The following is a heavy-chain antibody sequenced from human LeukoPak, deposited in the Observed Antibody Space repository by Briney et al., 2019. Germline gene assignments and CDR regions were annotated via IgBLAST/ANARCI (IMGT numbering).Heavy chain of an antibody. CDR1: GLTFSSYG. Sequence: GRSLRLSCAASGLTFSSYGMHWVRQAPGKGLEWVAVISYDGSNKYYADSVRGRFTISRDNSKNTLYLQMNSLRAEDTAVYYCAKVGPERYWGQGTLVTVSS. V-gene: IGHV3-30*18. CDR3: AKVGPERY. J-gene: IGHJ4*02. D-gene: IGHD1-1*01. CDR2: ISYDGSNK.